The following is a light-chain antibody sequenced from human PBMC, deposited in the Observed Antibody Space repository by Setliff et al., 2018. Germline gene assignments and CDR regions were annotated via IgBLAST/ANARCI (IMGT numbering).Light chain of an antibody. Sequence: QGPSVSGAPGQRVTISCTGSRSNIGAGHDVHWYQQLPGTAPKFLISTANTRPSGVPDRFSASKSVTSASLAITGLRTEDEGTFFCQSFDSSLSSALFGGGTKGTVL. J-gene: IGLJ3*02. CDR2: TAN. CDR1: RSNIGAGHD. V-gene: IGLV1-40*01. CDR3: QSFDSSLSSAL.